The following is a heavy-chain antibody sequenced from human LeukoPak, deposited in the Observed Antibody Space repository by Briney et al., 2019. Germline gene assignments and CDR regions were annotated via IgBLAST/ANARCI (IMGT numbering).Heavy chain of an antibody. J-gene: IGHJ6*03. CDR2: ISSGNIYI. V-gene: IGHV3-21*01. Sequence: SGGSLRLSCAASGFSFSSYSMNWVRQAPGKGLEWVSCISSGNIYIYYADSVEGRFTISRDNAKNSLFLQMNSLRAEDTAVYYCARDWNSMGYYYHMDVWGKGTTVTVSS. D-gene: IGHD2/OR15-2a*01. CDR1: GFSFSSYS. CDR3: ARDWNSMGYYYHMDV.